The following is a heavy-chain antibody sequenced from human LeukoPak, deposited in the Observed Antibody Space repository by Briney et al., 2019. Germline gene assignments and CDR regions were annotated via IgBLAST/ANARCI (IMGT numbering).Heavy chain of an antibody. CDR1: GYTFTGYY. V-gene: IGHV1-2*02. D-gene: IGHD3-16*01. J-gene: IGHJ4*02. CDR2: INPNSGGT. CDR3: ATFRIWDPLFDY. Sequence: ASVNVSCKASGYTFTGYYVHWVRQAPGQGLEWMGWINPNSGGTNYAQKFQGRVTMTRDTSISTAYMELSRLRSDDTAVYYCATFRIWDPLFDYWGQGTLVTVSS.